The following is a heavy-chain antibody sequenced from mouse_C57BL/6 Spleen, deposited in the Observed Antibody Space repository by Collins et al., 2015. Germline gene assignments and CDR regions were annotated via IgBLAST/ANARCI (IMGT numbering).Heavy chain of an antibody. Sequence: QVQLQQPGAELVKPGASVKLSCKASGYTFTSYWMHWVKQRPGRGLEWIGRIDPNSGGTKYNEKFKSKATLTVDKPSSTAYMQLSSLTSEDSAVYYCARRDDYTVTYYFDYWSQGTTLTVSS. CDR1: GYTFTSYW. V-gene: IGHV1-72*01. CDR3: ARRDDYTVTYYFDY. CDR2: IDPNSGGT. J-gene: IGHJ2*01. D-gene: IGHD1-1*01.